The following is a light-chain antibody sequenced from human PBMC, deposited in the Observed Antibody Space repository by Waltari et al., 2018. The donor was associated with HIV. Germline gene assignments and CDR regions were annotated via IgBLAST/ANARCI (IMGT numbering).Light chain of an antibody. CDR1: TLVAKN. CDR3: QAWDSSIPVV. Sequence: SYELTQPPSVSVSPGQPARITCSGHTLVAKNACWYQQKPGQSPALVLYQDIKRPSGIPERFSGSSSGNTATLTISGTQAMDEADYYCQAWDSSIPVVFGGGTKLTVL. V-gene: IGLV3-1*01. CDR2: QDI. J-gene: IGLJ2*01.